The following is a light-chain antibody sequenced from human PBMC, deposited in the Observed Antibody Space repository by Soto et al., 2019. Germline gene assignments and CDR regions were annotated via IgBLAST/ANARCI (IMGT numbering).Light chain of an antibody. CDR3: QQYFTSPQT. V-gene: IGKV1-8*01. CDR2: AAS. J-gene: IGKJ4*01. CDR1: QNINSY. Sequence: AIRMTQSPSSLSASTGDTITITCRASQNINSYLAWYQQKPGKAPKLLIYAASTLQSGVPSRFSGSGSGTDFTLYISGLQSEYVATYYCQQYFTSPQTFGGGTKVEIK.